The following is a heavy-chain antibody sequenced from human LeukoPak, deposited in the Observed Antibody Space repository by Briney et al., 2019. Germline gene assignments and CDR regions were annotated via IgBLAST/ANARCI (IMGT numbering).Heavy chain of an antibody. D-gene: IGHD1-26*01. J-gene: IGHJ4*02. CDR3: ARGLVGATRERALDY. CDR2: IYSGGST. Sequence: SGGSLRLSCAASGFTVSSNYMSWVRQAPGKGLEWVSVIYSGGSTYYADSVKGRFTISRDNAKNSLYLQMNSLRAEDTAVYYCARGLVGATRERALDYWGQGTLVTVSS. CDR1: GFTVSSNY. V-gene: IGHV3-53*01.